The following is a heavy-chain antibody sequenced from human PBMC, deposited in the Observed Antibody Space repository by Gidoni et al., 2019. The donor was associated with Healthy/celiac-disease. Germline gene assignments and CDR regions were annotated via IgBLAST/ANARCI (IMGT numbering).Heavy chain of an antibody. CDR1: GGTFSSYA. J-gene: IGHJ5*02. CDR3: ARDLGCTNGVCYTGYNWFDP. D-gene: IGHD2-8*01. V-gene: IGHV1-69*04. CDR2: IIPILGIA. Sequence: QVQLVQSGAEVKKHGSSVKVSCKAPGGTFSSYAISGVRQAPGQGLEWMGRIIPILGIANYAQKFQGRVTITADKSTSTAYMELSSLRSEDTAVYYCARDLGCTNGVCYTGYNWFDPWGQGTLVTVSS.